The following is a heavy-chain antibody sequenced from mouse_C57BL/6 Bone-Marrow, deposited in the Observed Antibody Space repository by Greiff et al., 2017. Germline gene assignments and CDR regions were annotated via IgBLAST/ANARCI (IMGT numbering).Heavy chain of an antibody. CDR3: ARGGWDYYVDY. J-gene: IGHJ2*01. D-gene: IGHD4-1*01. CDR2: ISDGGSYT. CDR1: GFTFSSYA. Sequence: EVQGVESGGGLVKPGGSLKLSCAASGFTFSSYAMSWVRQTPEKRLEWVATISDGGSYTYYPDNVKGRFTISRDNAKNNLYLQMSHLKSEDTAMYDCARGGWDYYVDYWGQGTTLTGSS. V-gene: IGHV5-4*01.